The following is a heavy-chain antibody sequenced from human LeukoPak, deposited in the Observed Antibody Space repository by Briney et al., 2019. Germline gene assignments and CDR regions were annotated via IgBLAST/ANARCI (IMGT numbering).Heavy chain of an antibody. CDR2: IYTSGST. V-gene: IGHV4-4*07. D-gene: IGHD4-17*01. Sequence: PSETLSLTCTVSGGSISSYYWSWIRQPAGKGLGWIGRIYTSGSTNYNPSLKSRVTMSVDTSKNQFSLKLSSVTAADTAVYYCAREDYGDYEVAFDIWGQGTMVTVSS. CDR1: GGSISSYY. J-gene: IGHJ3*02. CDR3: AREDYGDYEVAFDI.